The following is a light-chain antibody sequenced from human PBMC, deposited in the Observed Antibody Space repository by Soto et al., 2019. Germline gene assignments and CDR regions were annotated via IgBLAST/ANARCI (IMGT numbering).Light chain of an antibody. J-gene: IGKJ4*01. Sequence: IQLTQSPSSLSASVGDRVTITCRASQGISSYLAWYQQKPGKAPKLLIYAASTLQSGVPSRFGGSGSGTDVTLTISSLQPEEFATYYCQQLNSYPLTFGGGTKV. CDR2: AAS. V-gene: IGKV1-9*01. CDR3: QQLNSYPLT. CDR1: QGISSY.